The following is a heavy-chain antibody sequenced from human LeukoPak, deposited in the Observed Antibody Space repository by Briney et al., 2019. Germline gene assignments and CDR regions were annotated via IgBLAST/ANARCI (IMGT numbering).Heavy chain of an antibody. D-gene: IGHD3-10*01. CDR3: AKLVTMVRGAKSYYYGMDV. J-gene: IGHJ6*02. Sequence: PGGSLRLSCAASGFTFDDYGMSWVRQAPGKGLEWVSGINWNGGSTGYADSVKGRFTISRDNAKNSLYLQMNSLRAEDTAVYYCAKLVTMVRGAKSYYYGMDVWGQGTTVTVSS. CDR2: INWNGGST. V-gene: IGHV3-20*04. CDR1: GFTFDDYG.